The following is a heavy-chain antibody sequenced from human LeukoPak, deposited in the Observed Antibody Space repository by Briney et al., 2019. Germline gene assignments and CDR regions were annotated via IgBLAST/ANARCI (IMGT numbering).Heavy chain of an antibody. J-gene: IGHJ4*02. CDR2: IKPDGSEK. CDR1: GFTFSNYW. V-gene: IGHV3-7*01. D-gene: IGHD2-2*01. CDR3: ARYYCTTTTCYLFDH. Sequence: PGGSLRLSCAVSGFTFSNYWMSRVRQAPGKGLEWVAKIKPDGSEKYYVDSVKGRFTISRDNAKDSLYLQMNTLRAEDTAVYYCARYYCTTTTCYLFDHWGQGTLVTVSS.